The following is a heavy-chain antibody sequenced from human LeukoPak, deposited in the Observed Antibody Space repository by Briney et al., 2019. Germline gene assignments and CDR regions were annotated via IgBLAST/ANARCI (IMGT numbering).Heavy chain of an antibody. V-gene: IGHV3-23*01. CDR3: AKKSRGSGSYYGDY. CDR1: GFTFSSYA. J-gene: IGHJ4*02. CDR2: ISGSGGST. Sequence: GGSLRLSCAASGFTFSSYAMSWVRQAPGKGLEWVSSISGSGGSTYYADSVKGRFTISRDNSKNTLYLQMNSLRAEDTAVYYCAKKSRGSGSYYGDYWGQGILVTVSS. D-gene: IGHD3-10*01.